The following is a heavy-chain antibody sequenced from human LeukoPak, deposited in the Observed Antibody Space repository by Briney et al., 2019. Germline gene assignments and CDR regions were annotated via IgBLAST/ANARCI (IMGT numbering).Heavy chain of an antibody. CDR3: AREGGCSGGSCYRWFDP. CDR2: IIPIFGTA. D-gene: IGHD2-15*01. J-gene: IGHJ5*02. V-gene: IGHV1-69*06. CDR1: GGTFSSYA. Sequence: GASVKVSCRASGGTFSSYAISWVRQAPGQGLEWMGGIIPIFGTANYAQKFQGRVTITADKSTSTAYMELSSLRSEDTAVYYCAREGGCSGGSCYRWFDPWGQGTLVTVSS.